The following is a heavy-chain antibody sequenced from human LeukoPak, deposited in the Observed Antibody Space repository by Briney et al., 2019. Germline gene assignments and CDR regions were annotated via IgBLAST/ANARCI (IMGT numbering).Heavy chain of an antibody. Sequence: PGGSLRLSCAPSGFTVSSSYMSWVRQAPGKGLEWVGRINSKTDGGTTDYAAPVKGRFTISRDDSQNTLYLQMNSLKTEDTAVYYCTTDLGITMVRGVIGDAFDIWGQGTMVTVSS. CDR2: INSKTDGGTT. V-gene: IGHV3-15*01. J-gene: IGHJ3*02. CDR1: GFTVSSSY. CDR3: TTDLGITMVRGVIGDAFDI. D-gene: IGHD3-10*01.